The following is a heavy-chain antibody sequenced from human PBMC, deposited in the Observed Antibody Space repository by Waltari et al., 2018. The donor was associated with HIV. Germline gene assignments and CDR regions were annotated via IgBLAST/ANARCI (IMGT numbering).Heavy chain of an antibody. CDR1: GFTFDDYG. Sequence: EVQLVESGGGVVRPGGSLRLSCVAFGFTFDDYGMSGVRQAPGKGLERVSGISCKGGSTGYADTVKGRFTISRDNAKNSLYLQMNSLRAEDTALYYCAREYDTYAFDIWGQGTMVTVSS. CDR3: AREYDTYAFDI. CDR2: ISCKGGST. J-gene: IGHJ3*02. V-gene: IGHV3-20*04. D-gene: IGHD3-9*01.